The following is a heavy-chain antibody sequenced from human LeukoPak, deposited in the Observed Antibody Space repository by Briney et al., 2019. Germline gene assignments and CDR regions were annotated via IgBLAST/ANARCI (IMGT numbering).Heavy chain of an antibody. CDR1: RGTFSSYT. CDR3: ARVGKVAQGAFDI. CDR2: IIPILGIA. J-gene: IGHJ3*02. Sequence: SVKVSCKASRGTFSSYTISWVRQAPGQGLEWMGRIIPILGIANYAQKFQGRVTITADKSTSTAYMELSSLRSEDTAVYYCARVGKVAQGAFDIWGQGTMVTVSS. D-gene: IGHD1-26*01. V-gene: IGHV1-69*02.